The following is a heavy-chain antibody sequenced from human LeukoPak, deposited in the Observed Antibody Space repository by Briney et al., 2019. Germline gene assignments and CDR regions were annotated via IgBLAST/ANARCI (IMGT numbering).Heavy chain of an antibody. CDR2: ISGSRSTI. D-gene: IGHD3-16*01. CDR3: ARDLGPASVDY. J-gene: IGHJ4*02. Sequence: GGSLRLSCAASGFTFGDYYMSWIRQAPGKGLEWVSYISGSRSTIYYADSVRGRFTISRDNAKKSLYLQMNNLRAEDTAVYYCARDLGPASVDYWGQGTLVTVSS. V-gene: IGHV3-11*04. CDR1: GFTFGDYY.